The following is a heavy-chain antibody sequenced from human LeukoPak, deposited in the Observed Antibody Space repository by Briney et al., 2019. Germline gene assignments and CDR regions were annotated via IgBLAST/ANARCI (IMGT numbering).Heavy chain of an antibody. D-gene: IGHD3-22*01. CDR1: GYSFTNYG. Sequence: GESLKISCKGSGYSFTNYGISWVRQMPGKGLEWMGRIDPSDSYSNYGPSFQGHVTISADRSISTAYLQWRSLKASDTAMYYCARQLDYYDKRDYSGQGTLVTVAS. CDR2: IDPSDSYS. J-gene: IGHJ4*02. V-gene: IGHV5-10-1*01. CDR3: ARQLDYYDKRDY.